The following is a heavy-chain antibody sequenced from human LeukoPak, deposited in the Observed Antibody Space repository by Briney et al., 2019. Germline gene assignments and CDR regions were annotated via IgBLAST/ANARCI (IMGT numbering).Heavy chain of an antibody. J-gene: IGHJ4*02. D-gene: IGHD5-18*01. CDR2: IIPILDIT. CDR3: ARGTGYSYAEGNLNY. CDR1: GGTFNNYA. V-gene: IGHV1-69*04. Sequence: EASVKVSCKASGGTFNNYAITWVRQAPGQGLEWMGRIIPILDITNYAQKLQGRVTFTADKSTTTAYMELSSLRSEDTAVYYCARGTGYSYAEGNLNYWGQGTLVTVSS.